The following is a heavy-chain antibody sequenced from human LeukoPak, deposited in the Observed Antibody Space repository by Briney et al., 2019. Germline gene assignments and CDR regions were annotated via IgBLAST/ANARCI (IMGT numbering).Heavy chain of an antibody. CDR1: GFTFSSYA. D-gene: IGHD3-22*01. J-gene: IGHJ4*02. V-gene: IGHV3-64*01. CDR3: ARSRAYYYDSSGYHAPLFDY. Sequence: PGGSLRLSCAASGFTFSSYAMHWVRQAPGKGLEYVSAISSNGGSTYYANSVKGRFTISRDNSKNRLYLQMGRLRAEDMAVYYCARSRAYYYDSSGYHAPLFDYWGQGTLVTVSS. CDR2: ISSNGGST.